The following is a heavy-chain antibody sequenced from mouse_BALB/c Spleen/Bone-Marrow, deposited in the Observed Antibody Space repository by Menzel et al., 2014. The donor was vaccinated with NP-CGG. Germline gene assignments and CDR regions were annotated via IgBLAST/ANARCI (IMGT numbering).Heavy chain of an antibody. CDR1: GYVFSSSW. V-gene: IGHV1-82*01. CDR2: IYPGDGNT. D-gene: IGHD1-1*02. J-gene: IGHJ1*01. CDR3: ARRRTFITSVVDYFDV. Sequence: VQLQQSGPELVKPGASVKISCRASGYVFSSSWMNWVKQRPGQGLEWIGRIYPGDGNTNYNGKFKGKATLTADTSSSTAYMQISSLTSVDPAVYFCARRRTFITSVVDYFDVWGAGTTVTVSS.